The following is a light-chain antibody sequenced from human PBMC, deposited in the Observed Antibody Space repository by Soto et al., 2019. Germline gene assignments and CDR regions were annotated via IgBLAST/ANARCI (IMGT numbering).Light chain of an antibody. CDR3: QQYTSYPIT. CDR1: QSISSW. Sequence: MTKSPRTLWVSPGDSVTITCRASQSISSWLAWYQQKPGKAPKLLIYDASNLESGVPSRFSGSGSGTEFTLTISSLQPDDFATYYCQQYTSYPITFGHGTRLEI. CDR2: DAS. V-gene: IGKV1-5*01. J-gene: IGKJ5*01.